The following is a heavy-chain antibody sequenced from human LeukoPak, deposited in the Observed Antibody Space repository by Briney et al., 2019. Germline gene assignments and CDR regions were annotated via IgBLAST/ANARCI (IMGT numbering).Heavy chain of an antibody. CDR3: AKYQYYDSSGYDG. D-gene: IGHD3-22*01. V-gene: IGHV3-23*01. CDR2: ISGSGGST. Sequence: GGSLRLSCAASGFTFSSYAMSWVRQAPGKGLEWVSAISGSGGSTYYADSVKGRFTISRDNSKNALYLQMNSLRAEDTAVYYCAKYQYYDSSGYDGWGQGTLVTVSS. CDR1: GFTFSSYA. J-gene: IGHJ4*02.